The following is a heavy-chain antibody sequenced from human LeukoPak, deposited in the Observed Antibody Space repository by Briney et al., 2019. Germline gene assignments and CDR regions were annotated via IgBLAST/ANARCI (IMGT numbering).Heavy chain of an antibody. V-gene: IGHV1-2*02. CDR1: GYTFTDYY. J-gene: IGHJ6*02. CDR2: VNPNGGGT. D-gene: IGHD1-7*01. CDR3: ARVKLELRPRLTYGMDV. Sequence: ASVKVSCKASGYTFTDYYIYWVRQAPGQGLEWMGWVNPNGGGTQYAQKFQGRVTMTRDTYISTAYIELSSLTSDDTAVYYCARVKLELRPRLTYGMDVWGLGTTVTVSS.